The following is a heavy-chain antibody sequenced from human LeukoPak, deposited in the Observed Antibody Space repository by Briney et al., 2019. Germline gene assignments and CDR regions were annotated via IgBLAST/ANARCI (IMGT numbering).Heavy chain of an antibody. CDR2: IWYDGSNK. CDR1: GFTFSSYG. CDR3: ARAASAARSPYEY. D-gene: IGHD6-6*01. Sequence: PGGSLRLSCAASGFTFSSYGMHWVRQAPGKGLEWVAVIWYDGSNKYYADSVKGRFTISRDNSKNTLYLQMNSLRAEDTAVYYCARAASAARSPYEYWGQGTLVTVSS. V-gene: IGHV3-33*01. J-gene: IGHJ4*02.